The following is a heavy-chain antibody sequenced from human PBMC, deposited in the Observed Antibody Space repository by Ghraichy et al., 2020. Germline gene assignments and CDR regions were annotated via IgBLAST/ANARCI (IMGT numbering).Heavy chain of an antibody. J-gene: IGHJ4*02. Sequence: SETLSLTCTVSGGSISSYYWSWIRQPPGKGLEWIGYIYYSGSTNYNPSLKSRVTISVDTSKNQFSLKLSSVTAADTAVYYCARGHYDFWSGYTGVDYWGQGTLVTVSS. CDR1: GGSISSYY. V-gene: IGHV4-59*01. CDR2: IYYSGST. CDR3: ARGHYDFWSGYTGVDY. D-gene: IGHD3-3*01.